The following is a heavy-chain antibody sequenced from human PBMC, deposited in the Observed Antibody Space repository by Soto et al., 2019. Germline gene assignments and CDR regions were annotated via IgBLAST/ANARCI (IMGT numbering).Heavy chain of an antibody. D-gene: IGHD2-2*01. J-gene: IGHJ6*02. CDR2: FDPNSGNT. Sequence: GASVKVSCKISGHTLTEFSIHWVRQATGQGLEWMGCFDPNSGNTGYAQKFQGRVTITRNTSISTAYMELSSLRSEDTAVYYCARGRSSYYGMDVWGQGTTVTVSS. V-gene: IGHV1-8*03. CDR1: GHTLTEFS. CDR3: ARGRSSYYGMDV.